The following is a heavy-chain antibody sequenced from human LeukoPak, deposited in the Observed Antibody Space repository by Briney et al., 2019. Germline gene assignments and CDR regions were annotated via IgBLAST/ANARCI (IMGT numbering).Heavy chain of an antibody. CDR2: IIPIFGTA. V-gene: IGHV1-69*13. CDR1: GYTLTSYY. CDR3: ARELREMVTFSWFDP. J-gene: IGHJ5*02. Sequence: GATVKVSCKASGYTLTSYYMHWVRQAPGQGLEWMGGIIPIFGTANYAQKFQGRVTITADESTSTAYMELSSLRSEDTAVYYCARELREMVTFSWFDPWGQGTLVTVSS. D-gene: IGHD5-24*01.